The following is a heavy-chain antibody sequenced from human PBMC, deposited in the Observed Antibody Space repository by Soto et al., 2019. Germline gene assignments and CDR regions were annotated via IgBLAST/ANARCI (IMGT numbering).Heavy chain of an antibody. Sequence: QVQLVQSGAEVKKPGSSVNVSCKASGGTFSSYAISWVRQAPGQGLEWMGGIIPIFGTANYAQKFQGRVTITADESTSTAYMELSSLRSEDTAVYYCARDGGIVGATRHYYYYGMDVWGQGTTVTVSS. CDR2: IIPIFGTA. CDR1: GGTFSSYA. CDR3: ARDGGIVGATRHYYYYGMDV. J-gene: IGHJ6*02. V-gene: IGHV1-69*01. D-gene: IGHD1-26*01.